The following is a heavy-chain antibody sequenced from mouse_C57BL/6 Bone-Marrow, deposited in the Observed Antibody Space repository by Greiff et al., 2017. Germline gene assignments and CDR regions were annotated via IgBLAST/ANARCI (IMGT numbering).Heavy chain of an antibody. J-gene: IGHJ3*01. Sequence: VQLQESGAELVRPGTSVKVSCKASGYAFTNYLIEWVKQRPGQGLEWIGVINPGSGGTNYNETFKGKATLTADKSSSTAYMQLSSLTSEDSAVYFWARGGFAYWGQGTLVTVSA. V-gene: IGHV1-54*01. CDR2: INPGSGGT. CDR1: GYAFTNYL. CDR3: ARGGFAY.